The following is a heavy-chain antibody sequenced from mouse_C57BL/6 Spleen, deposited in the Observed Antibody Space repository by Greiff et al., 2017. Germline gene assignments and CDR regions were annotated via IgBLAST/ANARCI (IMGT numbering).Heavy chain of an antibody. Sequence: QVQLKESGAELVKPGASVKISCKASGYAFSSYWMNWVKQRPGKGLEWIGQIYPGDGDTNYNGKFKGKATLTADKSSSTAYMQLSSLTSEDSAVYFCARSLWEGGDYWGQGTTLTVSS. J-gene: IGHJ2*01. V-gene: IGHV1-80*01. CDR2: IYPGDGDT. CDR1: GYAFSSYW. CDR3: ARSLWEGGDY. D-gene: IGHD4-1*01.